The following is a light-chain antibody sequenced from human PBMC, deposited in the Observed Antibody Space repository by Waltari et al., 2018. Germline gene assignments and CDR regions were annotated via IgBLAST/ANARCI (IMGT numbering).Light chain of an antibody. V-gene: IGLV3-21*04. Sequence: YVLTQPPSVSLAPGKTATITCAGNNIGSKSVHWYQHKPGQAPVLVMYLDSDRPSGIPDRFSGSSSGNTATLIISRVEAGDEADYYCQVWDTSSEHYVFGSGTQVTVL. CDR2: LDS. CDR1: NIGSKS. J-gene: IGLJ1*01. CDR3: QVWDTSSEHYV.